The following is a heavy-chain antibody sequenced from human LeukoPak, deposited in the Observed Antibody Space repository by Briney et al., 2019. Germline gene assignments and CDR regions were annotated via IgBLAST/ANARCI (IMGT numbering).Heavy chain of an antibody. CDR2: IKQDGSEK. CDR3: ARVTYYYDSSGYNGYY. D-gene: IGHD3-22*01. V-gene: IGHV3-7*01. Sequence: GGSLRLSCAASGFTFSSYWMIWVRQAPGKGLEGVANIKQDGSEKYYVDSVKGRFTISRDNAKNSLYLQMNSLRAEDTAVYYCARVTYYYDSSGYNGYYWGQGTLVTVSS. J-gene: IGHJ4*02. CDR1: GFTFSSYW.